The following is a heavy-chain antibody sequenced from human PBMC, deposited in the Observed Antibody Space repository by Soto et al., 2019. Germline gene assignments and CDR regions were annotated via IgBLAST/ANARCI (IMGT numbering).Heavy chain of an antibody. CDR2: IYYSGST. V-gene: IGHV4-31*02. D-gene: IGHD3-3*01. Sequence: TLSLTCVVSGGSISSGSYYWSWIRQHPGKGLEWIGYIYYSGSTYYSPSLKSRVTISLDTSKNQFSLKLSSVTAADTAVYYCARDSPYDFWSGYSNAFDIWGQGTMVTVSS. CDR1: GGSISSGSYY. J-gene: IGHJ3*02. CDR3: ARDSPYDFWSGYSNAFDI.